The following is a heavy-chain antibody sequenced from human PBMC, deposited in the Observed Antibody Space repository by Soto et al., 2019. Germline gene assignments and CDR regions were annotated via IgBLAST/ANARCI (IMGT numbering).Heavy chain of an antibody. CDR3: ARAHYDILTGSAFDP. D-gene: IGHD3-9*01. V-gene: IGHV4-59*01. Sequence: PSETLSLTCTVSGGSISSYYWSWIRQPPGKGLEWIGYIYYSGSTNYNPSLKSRVTISVDTSKHQFSLKLSSVTAADTAVYYCARAHYDILTGSAFDPWGQGTLVTVSS. J-gene: IGHJ5*02. CDR2: IYYSGST. CDR1: GGSISSYY.